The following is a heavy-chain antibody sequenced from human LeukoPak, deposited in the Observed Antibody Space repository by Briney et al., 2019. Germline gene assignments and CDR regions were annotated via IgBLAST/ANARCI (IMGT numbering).Heavy chain of an antibody. Sequence: PSETLSLTCTVSGGSISSYYWSWIRQPPGKGLEWIGYIYYSGSTNYNPSLKSRVTISVDTSKNQFSLKLSSVTAADTAVYYCARRSITMIVGFDIWGQGTMVTVSS. V-gene: IGHV4-59*08. CDR1: GGSISSYY. CDR2: IYYSGST. J-gene: IGHJ3*02. D-gene: IGHD3-22*01. CDR3: ARRSITMIVGFDI.